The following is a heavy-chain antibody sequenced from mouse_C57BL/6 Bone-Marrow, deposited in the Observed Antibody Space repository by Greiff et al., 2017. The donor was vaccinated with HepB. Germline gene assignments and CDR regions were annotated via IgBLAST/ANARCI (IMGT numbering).Heavy chain of an antibody. D-gene: IGHD4-1*01. CDR1: GFTFSDYG. Sequence: EVKLVESGGGLVKPGGSLKLSCAASGFTFSDYGMHWVRQAPEKGLEWVAYISSGSSTIYYADTVKGRFTISRDNAKNTLFLQMTSLRSEDTAMYYCARPPNWDWYFDVWGTGTTVTVSS. J-gene: IGHJ1*03. CDR2: ISSGSSTI. V-gene: IGHV5-17*01. CDR3: ARPPNWDWYFDV.